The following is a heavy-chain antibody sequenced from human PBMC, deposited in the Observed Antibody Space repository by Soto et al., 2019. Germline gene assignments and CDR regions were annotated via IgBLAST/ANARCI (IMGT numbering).Heavy chain of an antibody. J-gene: IGHJ4*02. Sequence: GGSLRLSCAASGFTISSNAMYWVRQAPEKGLEWVSGISDRGDTTHYADSVKGRFTISRDTSKNTLYLQLNTLRADDSAVYYCAKDKPGTTSFDYWGQGTLVTVSS. CDR3: AKDKPGTTSFDY. D-gene: IGHD1-1*01. CDR1: GFTISSNA. CDR2: ISDRGDTT. V-gene: IGHV3-23*01.